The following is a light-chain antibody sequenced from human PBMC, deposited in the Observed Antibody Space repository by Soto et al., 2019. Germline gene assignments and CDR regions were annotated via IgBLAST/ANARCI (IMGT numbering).Light chain of an antibody. Sequence: ENVLTQSPGTLSLSPGERATLSCRASQSVSSNYLAWFQQKPGQAPRLLIYDASTRATGIPDRFSGSGSETDFTLTISRLEPEDFAVYYCQHYGGSPRTFGQGTGLEIK. CDR1: QSVSSNY. J-gene: IGKJ2*01. V-gene: IGKV3-20*01. CDR3: QHYGGSPRT. CDR2: DAS.